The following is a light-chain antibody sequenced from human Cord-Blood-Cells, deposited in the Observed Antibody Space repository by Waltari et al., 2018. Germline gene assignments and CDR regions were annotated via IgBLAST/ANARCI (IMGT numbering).Light chain of an antibody. Sequence: QTVVTQERSFSVSPGGTVTLTCGLSAGSVSTSYYPSSYQQTPGQAPRTLIYSTNTRSSGVPDRFSGSILGNKAALTITGAQADDESDYYCVLYMGSGIWVFGGGTKLTV. CDR1: AGSVSTSYY. J-gene: IGLJ3*02. CDR2: STN. V-gene: IGLV8-61*01. CDR3: VLYMGSGIWV.